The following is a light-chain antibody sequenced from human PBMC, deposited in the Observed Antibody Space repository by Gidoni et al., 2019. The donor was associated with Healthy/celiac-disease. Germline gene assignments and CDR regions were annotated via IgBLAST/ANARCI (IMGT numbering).Light chain of an antibody. J-gene: IGKJ1*01. Sequence: DIQMTQSPSSLSASVGDRVTITCRASQSISSYLNWYQQKPGKAPKLLIYAASSLQSGGPSRFSGSGSGTDFTLTISSLQPEDFATDYCQQSYSTPLWTFGQGTKVEIK. V-gene: IGKV1-39*01. CDR2: AAS. CDR1: QSISSY. CDR3: QQSYSTPLWT.